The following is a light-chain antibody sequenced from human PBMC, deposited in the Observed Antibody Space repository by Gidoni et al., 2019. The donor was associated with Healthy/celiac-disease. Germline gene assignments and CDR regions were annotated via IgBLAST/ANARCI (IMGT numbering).Light chain of an antibody. CDR2: AAS. CDR1: PSISRY. J-gene: IGKJ5*01. V-gene: IGKV1-39*01. CDR3: QQSYSNSIT. Sequence: DIQMTQTPSPLSACVGDRVTITCRASPSISRYLNWYQQKLEKAPKHLIYAASNLQSGVPSRFSGSGSGTDFTLTISSLQPEDFATYYCQQSYSNSITFGRGTRLEIK.